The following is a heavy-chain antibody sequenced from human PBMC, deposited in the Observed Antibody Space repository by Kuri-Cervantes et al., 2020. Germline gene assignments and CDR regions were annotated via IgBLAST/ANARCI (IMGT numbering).Heavy chain of an antibody. J-gene: IGHJ6*02. Sequence: GGSLRLSCAASGFTFSSYSMNWVRQAPGKGLEWVSSISSSSSYIYYADSVKGRFTISRDNAKNSLYLQMNSLRAEDTAVYYCARDGTYYDFWSGYYSHYYYGMDVWGQGTTVTVSS. CDR1: GFTFSSYS. CDR2: ISSSSSYI. D-gene: IGHD3-3*01. CDR3: ARDGTYYDFWSGYYSHYYYGMDV. V-gene: IGHV3-21*01.